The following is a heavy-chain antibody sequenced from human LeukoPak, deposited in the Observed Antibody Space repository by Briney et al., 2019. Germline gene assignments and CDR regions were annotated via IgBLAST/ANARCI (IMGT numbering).Heavy chain of an antibody. CDR3: ARGYCSGGSCYSDY. D-gene: IGHD2-15*01. CDR1: GYTFTSYD. V-gene: IGHV1-69*05. Sequence: ASVKVSCKASGYTFTSYDINWVRQAPGQGLEWMGRIIPIFGTANYAQKFQGRVTITTDESTSTAYMELSSLRSEDTAVYYCARGYCSGGSCYSDYWGQGTLVTVSS. CDR2: IIPIFGTA. J-gene: IGHJ4*02.